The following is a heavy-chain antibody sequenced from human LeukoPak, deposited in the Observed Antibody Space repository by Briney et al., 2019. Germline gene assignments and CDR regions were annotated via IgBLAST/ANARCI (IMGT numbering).Heavy chain of an antibody. Sequence: PSETLSLTCTVSGYSISSGYYWGWIRQPPGKGLEWIGSIYHSGSTYYNPSLKSRVTISVDTSKNQFSRKLSSVTAADTAVYYCARDTGIQLWLHYFDYWGQGTLVTVSS. D-gene: IGHD5-18*01. CDR2: IYHSGST. V-gene: IGHV4-38-2*02. CDR3: ARDTGIQLWLHYFDY. CDR1: GYSISSGYY. J-gene: IGHJ4*02.